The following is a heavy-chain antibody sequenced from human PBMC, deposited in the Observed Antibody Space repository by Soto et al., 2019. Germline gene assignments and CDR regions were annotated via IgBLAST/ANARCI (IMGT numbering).Heavy chain of an antibody. CDR2: ISSGGDTI. CDR3: ARDRAAGGY. V-gene: IGHV3-48*03. Sequence: GGSLRLSCAASGFSFSNYEMNWVRQAPGKGLEWVAYISSGGDTIHYADSVRGRFTVSRDNARNSLSLQMNTLRVEDTALYYCARDRAAGGYWGQGTLVTVSS. J-gene: IGHJ4*02. CDR1: GFSFSNYE. D-gene: IGHD6-13*01.